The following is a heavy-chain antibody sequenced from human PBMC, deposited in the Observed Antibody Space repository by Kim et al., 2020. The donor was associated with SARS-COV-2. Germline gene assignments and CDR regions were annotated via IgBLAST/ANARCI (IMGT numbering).Heavy chain of an antibody. J-gene: IGHJ4*02. CDR3: ARGSLDWENPRQLLRYDY. D-gene: IGHD3-9*01. Sequence: ASVKVSCKASGYTFTSYDINWVRQATGQGLEWMGWMNPNSGNTGYAQKFQGRVTMTRNTSISTAYMELSSLRSEDTAVYYCARGSLDWENPRQLLRYDYWGQGTLVTVSS. V-gene: IGHV1-8*01. CDR2: MNPNSGNT. CDR1: GYTFTSYD.